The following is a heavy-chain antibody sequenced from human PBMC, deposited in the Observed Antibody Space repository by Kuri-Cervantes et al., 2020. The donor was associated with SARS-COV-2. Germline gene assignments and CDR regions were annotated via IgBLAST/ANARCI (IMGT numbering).Heavy chain of an antibody. D-gene: IGHD5-18*01. CDR1: GYTFTSYG. CDR3: ARTEDTGEYYYYGMDV. J-gene: IGHJ6*02. CDR2: NSAYNGNT. V-gene: IGHV1-18*01. Sequence: ASVKVSCKASGYTFTSYGISWVRQAPGQGLEWMGWNSAYNGNTDYAQKLQGRVTMTTDSSTSTAYMQLRSLRSDDTAVYYCARTEDTGEYYYYGMDVRGQGTTVTVSS.